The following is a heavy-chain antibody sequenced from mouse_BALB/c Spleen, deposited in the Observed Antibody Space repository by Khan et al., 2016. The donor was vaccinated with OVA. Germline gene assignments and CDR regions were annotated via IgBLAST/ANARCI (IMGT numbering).Heavy chain of an antibody. V-gene: IGHV5-6*01. Sequence: EVMLVESGGDLVKPGGSLKLSCAASGFTFSTYGMSWVRQTPDKRLEWVATVSTGGSYTYYPDSVKGRFTISRDNAKNTLYLHMSGLKSEDTAMFYWTRLAYYYDSEGFAYWGQGTLVTVSA. CDR3: TRLAYYYDSEGFAY. CDR1: GFTFSTYG. D-gene: IGHD1-1*01. J-gene: IGHJ3*01. CDR2: VSTGGSYT.